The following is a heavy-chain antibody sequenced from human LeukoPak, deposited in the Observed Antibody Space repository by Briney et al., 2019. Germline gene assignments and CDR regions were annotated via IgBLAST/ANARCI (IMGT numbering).Heavy chain of an antibody. Sequence: SETLSLTCAVYGGSFSGYYWSWIRQPPGKGLEWIGEINHSGSTNYNPSLKSRVTISVDTSKNQFSLKLSSATATDTAVYYCARRYYGSGSPPMDVWGQGTTVTVSS. CDR3: ARRYYGSGSPPMDV. D-gene: IGHD3-10*01. CDR2: INHSGST. J-gene: IGHJ6*02. CDR1: GGSFSGYY. V-gene: IGHV4-34*01.